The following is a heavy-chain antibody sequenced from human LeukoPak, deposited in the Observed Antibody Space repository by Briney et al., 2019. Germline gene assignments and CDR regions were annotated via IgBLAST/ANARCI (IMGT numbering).Heavy chain of an antibody. J-gene: IGHJ6*02. CDR1: GGTFSSYA. Sequence: PGASVKVSCKASGGTFSSYAISWVRQAPGQGLEWMGGIIPIFGTANYAQKFQGRVTMTRDTSTSTVYMELSSLRSEDTAVYYCARGPDYYYGMDVWGQGTTVTVSS. V-gene: IGHV1-69*05. CDR2: IIPIFGTA. CDR3: ARGPDYYYGMDV.